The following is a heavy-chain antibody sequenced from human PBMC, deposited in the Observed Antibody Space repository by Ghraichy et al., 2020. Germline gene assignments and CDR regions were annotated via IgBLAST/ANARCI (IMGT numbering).Heavy chain of an antibody. D-gene: IGHD2-2*01. V-gene: IGHV4-39*01. Sequence: QTLSLTCTGSGASTSSTTHCWAWIRQSPGKGLEWIATIYYNGSTSYNASLKSRVTISFDTSKNQFSLRLSSVSATDTAIYYCARRPNYSSQDLYYFDYWGQGTLVTVSS. CDR3: ARRPNYSSQDLYYFDY. J-gene: IGHJ4*02. CDR2: IYYNGST. CDR1: GASTSSTTHC.